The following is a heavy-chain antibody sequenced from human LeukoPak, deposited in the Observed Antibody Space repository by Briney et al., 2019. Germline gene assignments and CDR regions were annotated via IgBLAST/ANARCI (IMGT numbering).Heavy chain of an antibody. V-gene: IGHV4-4*07. CDR2: IYTSGST. CDR1: DGSISSYY. Sequence: SETLSLTCTVSDGSISSYYWSWIRQPAGKGLEWIGRIYTSGSTNYNPSLKSRVTMSVDTSKNQFSLKLSSVTAADTAVYYCARGYSSSSGRYFDYWGQGTLVTVSS. CDR3: ARGYSSSSGRYFDY. D-gene: IGHD6-6*01. J-gene: IGHJ4*02.